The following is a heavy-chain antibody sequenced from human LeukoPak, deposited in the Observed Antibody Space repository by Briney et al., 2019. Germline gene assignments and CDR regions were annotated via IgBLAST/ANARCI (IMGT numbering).Heavy chain of an antibody. CDR2: IYPYDSDT. V-gene: IGHV5-51*01. D-gene: IGHD3-22*01. CDR1: GYIFTGYW. J-gene: IGHJ4*02. Sequence: GESLKISCKVSGYIFTGYWIAWVRQMAGKGLEWMGIIYPYDSDTVCSPSFRGQVTISADKSINPAYLQWSSLKAPDTATYYCGREVTIGYPLGGGGTLVTVSS. CDR3: GREVTIGYPL.